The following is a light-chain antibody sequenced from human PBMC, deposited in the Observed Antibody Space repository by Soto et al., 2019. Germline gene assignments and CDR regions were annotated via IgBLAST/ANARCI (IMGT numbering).Light chain of an antibody. CDR2: AVT. CDR3: SSYTSSTTREGV. J-gene: IGLJ2*01. CDR1: SSDVGDFNY. Sequence: QSALTQPASVSGSPGQSITISCTETSSDVGDFNYVSWYQQHPGKAPKLMIYAVTNRPSGVSNRFSGSKSGNTASLAISGLQAEDEADYYCSSYTSSTTREGVFGGGTKLTVL. V-gene: IGLV2-14*03.